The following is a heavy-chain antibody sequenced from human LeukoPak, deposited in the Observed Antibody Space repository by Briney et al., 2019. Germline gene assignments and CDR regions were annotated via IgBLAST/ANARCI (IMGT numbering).Heavy chain of an antibody. D-gene: IGHD4-23*01. Sequence: SETLSLACTVSGGSISSYYWSRIRQPPGKGLEWIGYIYYSGSTNYNPSLKSRVTISVDTSKNQFSLKLSSVTAADTAVYYCARDLNYAGWYFDLWGRGTLVTVSS. V-gene: IGHV4-59*01. CDR2: IYYSGST. CDR3: ARDLNYAGWYFDL. CDR1: GGSISSYY. J-gene: IGHJ2*01.